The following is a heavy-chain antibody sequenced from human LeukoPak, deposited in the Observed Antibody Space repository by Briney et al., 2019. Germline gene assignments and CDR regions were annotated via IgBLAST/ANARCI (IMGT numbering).Heavy chain of an antibody. CDR1: GFTFSSYW. Sequence: GGSLRLSCAASGFTFSSYWMSWVRQAPGKGLEWVANIKEDGSEKYYVDSVKGRLTISRDNAKNSLYLQMNSLRAEDTAAYYCVGDYYYESSGTTFDFWGQGTLVTVSS. D-gene: IGHD3-22*01. V-gene: IGHV3-7*01. CDR2: IKEDGSEK. J-gene: IGHJ4*02. CDR3: VGDYYYESSGTTFDF.